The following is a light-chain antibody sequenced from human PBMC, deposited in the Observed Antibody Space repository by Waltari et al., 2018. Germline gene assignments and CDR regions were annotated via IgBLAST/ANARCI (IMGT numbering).Light chain of an antibody. CDR1: QSVLYTPNNKNY. J-gene: IGKJ4*01. CDR3: QQYYTTPLT. Sequence: DIVMTQSPASLAVSLGERATIQCKSSQSVLYTPNNKNYLAWYQHKPGQSPKLLLYWAATRESGVPDRFSGSGSGTDFTLTISSLQAEDVAVYYCQQYYTTPLTFGGGTKVEI. V-gene: IGKV4-1*01. CDR2: WAA.